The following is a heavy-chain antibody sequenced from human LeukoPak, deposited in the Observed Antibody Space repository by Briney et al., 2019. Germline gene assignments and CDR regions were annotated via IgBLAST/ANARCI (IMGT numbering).Heavy chain of an antibody. CDR1: GFTFSSNW. CDR3: VRDLGGRSGH. D-gene: IGHD1-26*01. V-gene: IGHV3-74*01. CDR2: INEDGSTT. Sequence: GGSLRLSCAASGFTFSSNWMHWVRQAPGKGLVWVSRINEDGSTTNYADSVKGRSTIFRDNAKNTLYLRMNSLRTEDTAVYYCVRDLGGRSGHWGQGTLVTVSS. J-gene: IGHJ4*02.